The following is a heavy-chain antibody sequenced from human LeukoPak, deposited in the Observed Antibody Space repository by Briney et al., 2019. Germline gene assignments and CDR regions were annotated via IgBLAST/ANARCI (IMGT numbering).Heavy chain of an antibody. J-gene: IGHJ4*02. V-gene: IGHV4-39*01. CDR1: GGSISSSSYY. Sequence: PSETLSLTCTVSGGSISSSSYYWGWIRQPPGKGLEWIGEINDRGSTTYNPSLQSRPSMSLDTSRNQFSLTLGSVTAADTAVYFCARSGRYQIYWGQGTLVTVSS. CDR2: INDRGST. D-gene: IGHD3-10*01. CDR3: ARSGRYQIY.